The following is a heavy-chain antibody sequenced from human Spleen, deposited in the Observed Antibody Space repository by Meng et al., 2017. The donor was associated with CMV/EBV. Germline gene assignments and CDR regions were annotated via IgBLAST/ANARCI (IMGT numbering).Heavy chain of an antibody. J-gene: IGHJ4*02. V-gene: IGHV1-2*02. Sequence: ASVKVSCKASGYTFTGYYMHWVRQAPGQGLEWMGWINPNSGGTNYAQKFQGRVTVTRDTSISTAYMEVSSLRYDDTAVYYCARDVGKYCSGSSCDFFVGATIDYWGQGTLVTVSS. CDR1: GYTFTGYY. CDR3: ARDVGKYCSGSSCDFFVGATIDY. D-gene: IGHD2-15*01. CDR2: INPNSGGT.